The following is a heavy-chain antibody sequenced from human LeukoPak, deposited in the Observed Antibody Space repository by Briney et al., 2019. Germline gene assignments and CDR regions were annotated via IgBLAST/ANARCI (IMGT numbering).Heavy chain of an antibody. CDR2: INHSGNT. J-gene: IGHJ4*02. V-gene: IGHV4-34*01. D-gene: IGHD3-22*01. CDR3: ARAVGYYDSSGYFGY. Sequence: SETLSLTCAVYGGCFSGYYWSWIRQPPGKGLEWIGEINHSGNTNYNPSLKSRVTISVDTSKNQFSLKLSSVTAADTAVYYCARAVGYYDSSGYFGYWGQGTLVTVSS. CDR1: GGCFSGYY.